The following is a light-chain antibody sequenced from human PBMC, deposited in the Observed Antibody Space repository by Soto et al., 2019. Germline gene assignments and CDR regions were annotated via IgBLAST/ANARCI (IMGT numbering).Light chain of an antibody. V-gene: IGKV1-5*03. J-gene: IGKJ4*01. CDR2: KAS. CDR1: QSINNW. Sequence: DIQMTQSPSTLSAAVGDRVTITCRASQSINNWLAWYQQKPGKAPKLLISKASNLKSGVPSRFSGTGSGTEFTLTISSLQPDEFANYYCQEYDCYPYTYGGGTKVEI. CDR3: QEYDCYPYT.